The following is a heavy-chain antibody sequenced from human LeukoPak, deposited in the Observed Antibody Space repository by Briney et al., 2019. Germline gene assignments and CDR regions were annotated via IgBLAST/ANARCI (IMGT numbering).Heavy chain of an antibody. CDR3: DGVYYGPFDY. CDR2: ISSTISYI. J-gene: IGHJ4*02. D-gene: IGHD3-10*01. Sequence: GGSLRLSCAASGFTFSSYSMHWVRQAPGRGLEWVSSISSTISYIYYGDGLKGRFTISRDNGKNTLYLQKNSLRAEDTAVYDCDGVYYGPFDYWGEGTLVTVPS. CDR1: GFTFSSYS. V-gene: IGHV3-21*01.